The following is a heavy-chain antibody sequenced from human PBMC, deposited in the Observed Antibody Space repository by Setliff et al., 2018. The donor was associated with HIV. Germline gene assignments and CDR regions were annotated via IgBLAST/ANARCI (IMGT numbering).Heavy chain of an antibody. D-gene: IGHD3-10*01. Sequence: TLSLTCAVSGGPLNSRNWWSWVRQPPGKGLEWIGEVFHSGSANSNASLRSRVMISVDTSKNQFSLKLSAVTAADTAVYYCARDHVFGSRTGFDPWGPGTLVTVSS. CDR1: GGPLNSRNW. J-gene: IGHJ5*02. CDR2: VFHSGSA. V-gene: IGHV4-4*02. CDR3: ARDHVFGSRTGFDP.